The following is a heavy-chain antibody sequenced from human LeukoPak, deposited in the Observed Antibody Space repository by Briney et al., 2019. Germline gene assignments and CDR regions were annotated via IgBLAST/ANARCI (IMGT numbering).Heavy chain of an antibody. D-gene: IGHD1-26*01. V-gene: IGHV1-2*02. J-gene: IGHJ4*02. Sequence: ASVKVSCKASGYTFTSYDINWVRQATGQGLEWMGWINPNSGGTNYAQKFQGRVTMTRDTSISTAYMELSRLRSDDTAVYYCARGLLNPKRLGYWGQGTLVTVSS. CDR1: GYTFTSYD. CDR3: ARGLLNPKRLGY. CDR2: INPNSGGT.